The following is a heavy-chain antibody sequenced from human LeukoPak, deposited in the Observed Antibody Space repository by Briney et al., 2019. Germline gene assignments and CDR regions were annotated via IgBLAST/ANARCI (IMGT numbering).Heavy chain of an antibody. CDR2: IYYSGST. V-gene: IGHV4-39*07. Sequence: GPLRLSCAASGFTFSSYSMNWVRQPPGKGLEWIGSIYYSGSTYYNPSLKSRVTISVDTSKNQFSLKLSSVTAADTAVYYCARPQRYRSGYDWGYYFDYWGQGTLVTVSS. J-gene: IGHJ4*02. CDR3: ARPQRYRSGYDWGYYFDY. D-gene: IGHD5-12*01. CDR1: GFTFSSYS.